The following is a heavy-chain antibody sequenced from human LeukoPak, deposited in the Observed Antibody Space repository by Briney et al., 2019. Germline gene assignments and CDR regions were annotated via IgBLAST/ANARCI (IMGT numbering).Heavy chain of an antibody. CDR1: GFTFSSYE. V-gene: IGHV3-48*03. CDR3: AKEVSSGWSNYFDY. J-gene: IGHJ4*02. CDR2: ISSSGSTI. D-gene: IGHD6-19*01. Sequence: PGGSLRLSCAASGFTFSSYEMNWVRQAPGKGLEWVSYISSSGSTIYYADSVKGRFTISRDNAKNSLYLQMNSLRAEDTAVYYCAKEVSSGWSNYFDYWGQGTLVTVSS.